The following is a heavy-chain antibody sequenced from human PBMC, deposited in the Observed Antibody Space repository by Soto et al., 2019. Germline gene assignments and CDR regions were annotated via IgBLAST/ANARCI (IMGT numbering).Heavy chain of an antibody. Sequence: ASVKVSCKASGGTFSSYAISWVRQAPGQGLEWMGGIIPIFGTANYAQKFQGRVTITADESTSTAYMELSSLRSEDTAVYYCAREGCSSTSCYANWFDPWGQGTLVTVSS. D-gene: IGHD2-2*01. CDR2: IIPIFGTA. CDR1: GGTFSSYA. V-gene: IGHV1-69*13. CDR3: AREGCSSTSCYANWFDP. J-gene: IGHJ5*02.